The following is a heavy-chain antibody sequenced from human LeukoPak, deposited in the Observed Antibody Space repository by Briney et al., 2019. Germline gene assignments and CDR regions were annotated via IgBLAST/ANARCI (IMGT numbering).Heavy chain of an antibody. D-gene: IGHD3-10*01. CDR2: FDPEDGET. V-gene: IGHV1-24*01. J-gene: IGHJ6*02. CDR1: GYTPTELS. CDR3: ATVPNYGVRGYYGMDV. Sequence: GASVKVSCKVSGYTPTELSMHWVRQAPGKGLEWMGGFDPEDGETIYAQKFQGRVTMTEDTSTDTAYMELSSLRSEDTAVYYCATVPNYGVRGYYGMDVWGQGTTVTVSS.